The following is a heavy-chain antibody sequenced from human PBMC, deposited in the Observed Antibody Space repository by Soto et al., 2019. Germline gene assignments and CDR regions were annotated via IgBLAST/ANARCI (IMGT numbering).Heavy chain of an antibody. CDR2: INHSGST. Sequence: SETLSLTCAVYGGSFSGYYWSWIRQPPGKGLEWIGEINHSGSTNYNPSLKSRVTISVDTSKNQFSLKLSSVTAEDTAVYYCARYRITMVRGGISYYYYGMDVWGQGTTLTVSS. D-gene: IGHD3-10*01. CDR3: ARYRITMVRGGISYYYYGMDV. J-gene: IGHJ6*02. V-gene: IGHV4-34*01. CDR1: GGSFSGYY.